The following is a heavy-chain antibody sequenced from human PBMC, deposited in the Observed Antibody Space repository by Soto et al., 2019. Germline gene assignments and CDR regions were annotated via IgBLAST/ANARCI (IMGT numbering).Heavy chain of an antibody. CDR2: IIPICGKA. Sequence: SVKVSCKASGGTFSSYAISWVRQAPGQGLEWIGGIIPICGKANYAQKFQERVTITADMSTSTAYMELSSLRSEDTAVYYCAAITDDYGGNPNWFAPWGQGTLVTVSS. J-gene: IGHJ5*02. CDR3: AAITDDYGGNPNWFAP. CDR1: GGTFSSYA. V-gene: IGHV1-69*06. D-gene: IGHD4-17*01.